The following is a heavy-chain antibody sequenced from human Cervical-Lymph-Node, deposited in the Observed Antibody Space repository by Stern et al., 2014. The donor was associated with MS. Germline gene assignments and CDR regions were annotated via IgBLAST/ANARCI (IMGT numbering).Heavy chain of an antibody. V-gene: IGHV1-69*14. D-gene: IGHD3-10*01. Sequence: QVQLVQSGAELKKPGSSVKVSCKASGVTSSRYVISWVRQAPGQGLEWMGGIVPLHSTANYAQKFQDRVTISADKKTNTTYLEVKSLTSEDTAVYYCASVAQLWRSWFDPWGQGTLVTVSS. CDR1: GVTSSRYV. CDR3: ASVAQLWRSWFDP. J-gene: IGHJ5*02. CDR2: IVPLHSTA.